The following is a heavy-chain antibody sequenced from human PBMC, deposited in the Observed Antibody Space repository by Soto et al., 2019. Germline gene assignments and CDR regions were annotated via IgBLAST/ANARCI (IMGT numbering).Heavy chain of an antibody. D-gene: IGHD3-22*01. CDR1: GFTFSSYS. CDR3: ARGLYYYDRSGYWGY. V-gene: IGHV3-48*02. J-gene: IGHJ1*01. CDR2: ISSSSSTI. Sequence: PGGSLRLSCAASGFTFSSYSMNWVRQAPGKGLEWVSYISSSSSTIYYADSVKGRFTISRDNAKNSLYLQMNSLRDEDTAVYYCARGLYYYDRSGYWGYWGQGTLVTVSS.